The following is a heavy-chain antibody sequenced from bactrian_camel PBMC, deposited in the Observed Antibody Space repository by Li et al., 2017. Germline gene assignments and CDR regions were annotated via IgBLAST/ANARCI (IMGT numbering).Heavy chain of an antibody. D-gene: IGHD6*01. CDR2: IYVGGLKT. V-gene: IGHV3S1*01. Sequence: HVQLVESGGGSVQPGGSLRLSCTSEYIDGTHCVGWFRQAPGKEREAVAVIYVGGLKTNYIDSVKGRFTISQDSARNTVYLQMNNLQPEDTATYYCAEGRGSRGKHCYSLNYWGQGTQVTVS. CDR1: EYIDGTHC. J-gene: IGHJ4*01. CDR3: AEGRGSRGKHCYSLNY.